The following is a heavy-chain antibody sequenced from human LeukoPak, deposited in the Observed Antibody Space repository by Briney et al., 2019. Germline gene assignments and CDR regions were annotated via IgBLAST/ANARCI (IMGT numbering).Heavy chain of an antibody. CDR2: IDGRGTTI. Sequence: GGSLRLSCATSGFTFSDYEMNWVRQAPGKGLEWVSSIDGRGTTIYFAESVRGRFTISRDSAKNSLYLQMNSLRVDDTAVYYCARRFGYWGQGTLVTVSS. CDR1: GFTFSDYE. J-gene: IGHJ4*02. V-gene: IGHV3-48*03. CDR3: ARRFGY.